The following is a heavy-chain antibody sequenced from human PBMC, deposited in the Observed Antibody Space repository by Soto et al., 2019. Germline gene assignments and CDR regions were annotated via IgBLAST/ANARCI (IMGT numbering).Heavy chain of an antibody. V-gene: IGHV3-33*01. CDR2: IWGDGSKK. CDR3: ATQRITTSAF. J-gene: IGHJ4*02. CDR1: GFTFTNYG. Sequence: PGGSLRLSCAASGFTFTNYGMHWVRQAPGKGLEWVAAIWGDGSKKFYADSVTGRFTISRDNSKNTLYLQMNSLRADDTAVYYCATQRITTSAFWGLGTLVTVSS. D-gene: IGHD1-1*01.